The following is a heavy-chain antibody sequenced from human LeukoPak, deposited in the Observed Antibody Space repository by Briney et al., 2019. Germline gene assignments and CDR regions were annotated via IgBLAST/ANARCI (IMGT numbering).Heavy chain of an antibody. CDR3: AELGITMIGGV. Sequence: SGGSLRLSCAASGFTFSSYWMHWVRQAPGKGLVWVSRINSDGSSTTYADSVRGRITISRDNAKNSLYLQMNSLRAEDTAVYYCAELGITMIGGVWGKGTTVTISS. CDR1: GFTFSSYW. CDR2: INSDGSST. V-gene: IGHV3-74*01. J-gene: IGHJ6*04. D-gene: IGHD3-10*02.